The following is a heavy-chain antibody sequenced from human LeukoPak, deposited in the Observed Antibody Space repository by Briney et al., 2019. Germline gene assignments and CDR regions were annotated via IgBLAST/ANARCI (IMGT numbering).Heavy chain of an antibody. CDR3: AHGLGSFTRYYFDY. V-gene: IGHV2-5*01. Sequence: ESGPTLVNPTQTLTLTCTFSGFSLSTSGVGVGWIRQPPGKALEWLALIYWNDDKRYSPSLKSRLTITKETSKNQVVLTMTNMDPVDTATYYCAHGLGSFTRYYFDYWGQGTLVTVSS. D-gene: IGHD6-13*01. CDR1: GFSLSTSGVG. CDR2: IYWNDDK. J-gene: IGHJ4*02.